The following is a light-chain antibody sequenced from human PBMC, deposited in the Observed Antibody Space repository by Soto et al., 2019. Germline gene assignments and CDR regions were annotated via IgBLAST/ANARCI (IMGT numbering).Light chain of an antibody. CDR2: GAS. J-gene: IGKJ5*01. V-gene: IGKV3-20*01. Sequence: EIVLTQSPATLSLSPGERATLSCGASQSVSSSYLAWYQQKPGQAPRLLIYGASSRATGIPDRFSGSGSGTDCTLTISRLEPEDVAVYYCQQYGSSPITLGQGTRLEIK. CDR1: QSVSSSY. CDR3: QQYGSSPIT.